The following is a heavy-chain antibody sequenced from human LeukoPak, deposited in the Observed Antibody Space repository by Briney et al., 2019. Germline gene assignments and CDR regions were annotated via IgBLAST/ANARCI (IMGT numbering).Heavy chain of an antibody. Sequence: PSETLSLTCAVYGGSFSDYFWGWIRQPPGKGLERIGEINHSGRTYYNPSLKSRVTISVDTSKNQFSLNLSSVTAADTAVYYCARDVVVLPAAIHYGMDVWGQGTTVTVSS. J-gene: IGHJ6*02. CDR3: ARDVVVLPAAIHYGMDV. CDR2: INHSGRT. V-gene: IGHV4-34*01. D-gene: IGHD2-2*01. CDR1: GGSFSDYF.